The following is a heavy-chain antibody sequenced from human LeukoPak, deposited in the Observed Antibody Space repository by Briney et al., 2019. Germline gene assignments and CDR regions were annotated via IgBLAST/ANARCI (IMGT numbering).Heavy chain of an antibody. CDR1: GFTFSSYS. J-gene: IGHJ6*02. D-gene: IGHD5-24*01. Sequence: GGSLRLSSAASGFTFSSYSMNWVRQAPGKGLEWVSSISSSSSYIYYADSVKGRFTISRDNAKNSLYLQMNSLRAEDTAVYYCARDEMEPYYYYYGMDVWGQGTTVTVSS. CDR2: ISSSSSYI. V-gene: IGHV3-21*01. CDR3: ARDEMEPYYYYYGMDV.